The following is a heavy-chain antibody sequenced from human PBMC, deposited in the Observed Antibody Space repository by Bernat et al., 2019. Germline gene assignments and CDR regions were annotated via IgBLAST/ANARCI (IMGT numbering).Heavy chain of an antibody. D-gene: IGHD6-13*01. J-gene: IGHJ6*03. Sequence: QVQLQESGPGLVKPSQTLSLTCTVSGGSISSGGYYWSWIRQHPGKGLEWIGYIYYSGSTYYNPSLKSRVTISVDTSKNQFSLKLSSVTAADTAVYYCARVDPYPQQLVTPGYYYYMDVWGKGTTVTVSS. CDR3: ARVDPYPQQLVTPGYYYYMDV. CDR1: GGSISSGGYY. V-gene: IGHV4-31*03. CDR2: IYYSGST.